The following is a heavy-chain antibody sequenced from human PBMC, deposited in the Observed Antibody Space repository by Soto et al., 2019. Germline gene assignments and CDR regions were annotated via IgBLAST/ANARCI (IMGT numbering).Heavy chain of an antibody. D-gene: IGHD2-2*02. CDR3: ARESRDIVVVPAAIGGDYYYYGMDV. V-gene: IGHV3-21*01. CDR1: GFTFSSYS. J-gene: IGHJ6*02. Sequence: EVQLVESGGGLVKPGGSLRLSCAASGFTFSSYSMNWVRQAPGKGLEWVSSISSSSSYIYYADSVKGRFTISRDNAKNSLYLQMNSRRAEDTAVYYCARESRDIVVVPAAIGGDYYYYGMDVWGQGTTVTVSS. CDR2: ISSSSSYI.